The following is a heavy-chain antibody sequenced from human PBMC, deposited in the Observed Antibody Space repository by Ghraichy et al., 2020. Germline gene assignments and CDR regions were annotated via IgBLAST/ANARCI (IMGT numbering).Heavy chain of an antibody. D-gene: IGHD3/OR15-3a*01. Sequence: SETLSLTCTVSGGSISSYYWSWIRQPPGKGLEWIGYIYYSGSTNYNPSLKSRVTISVDTSKNQFSLKLSSVTAADTAVYYCARARGDWAPDAFDIWGQGTMVTVSS. CDR1: GGSISSYY. J-gene: IGHJ3*02. CDR3: ARARGDWAPDAFDI. V-gene: IGHV4-59*01. CDR2: IYYSGST.